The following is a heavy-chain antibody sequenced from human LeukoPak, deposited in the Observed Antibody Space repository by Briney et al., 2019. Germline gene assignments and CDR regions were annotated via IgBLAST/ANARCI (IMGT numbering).Heavy chain of an antibody. V-gene: IGHV1-8*03. J-gene: IGHJ4*02. CDR3: ARGYYYDSSGYYYWNEFDY. CDR1: GYTFTSYD. D-gene: IGHD3-22*01. CDR2: MNPNRGNT. Sequence: ASVKVSCKASGYTFTSYDINWVRQATGQGLEWMGCMNPNRGNTGYAQKFESRVTITRNTSISTAYMEMSSLRSEDTAVYYCARGYYYDSSGYYYWNEFDYWGQGTLVTVSS.